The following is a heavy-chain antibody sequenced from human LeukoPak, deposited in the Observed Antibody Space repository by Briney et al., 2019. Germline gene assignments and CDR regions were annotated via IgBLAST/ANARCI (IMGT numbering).Heavy chain of an antibody. D-gene: IGHD3-10*01. CDR1: GYTFTSYG. V-gene: IGHV1-18*01. CDR3: ARDYYGSGSYFGAPDLDY. J-gene: IGHJ4*02. Sequence: ASVKVSCKASGYTFTSYGISWVRQAPGQGLEWMGWISAYNGNTNYAQKLQGRVTMTTDTSTSTDYMELRSLRSDDTAVYYCARDYYGSGSYFGAPDLDYWGQGTLVTVSS. CDR2: ISAYNGNT.